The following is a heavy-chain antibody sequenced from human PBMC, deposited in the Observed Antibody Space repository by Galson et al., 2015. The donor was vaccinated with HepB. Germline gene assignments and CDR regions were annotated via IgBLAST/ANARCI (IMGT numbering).Heavy chain of an antibody. V-gene: IGHV1-18*04. J-gene: IGHJ6*02. CDR2: ISAYNGNT. CDR1: GYTFTNYG. D-gene: IGHD5-12*01. CDR3: AWGVGSRYSGYDFRGYYYYYGMDV. Sequence: SVKVSCKASGYTFTNYGISWVRQAPGQGLEWMGWISAYNGNTNYAQKLQGRVTMTTDTSTSTAYMELRSLRSDDTAVYYCAWGVGSRYSGYDFRGYYYYYGMDVWGQGTTVTVSS.